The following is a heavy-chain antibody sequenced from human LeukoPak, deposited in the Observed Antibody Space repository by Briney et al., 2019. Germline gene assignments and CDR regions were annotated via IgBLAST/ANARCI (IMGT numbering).Heavy chain of an antibody. Sequence: GGSLRLSCAASGFTFSSCALHWVRQAPGKGLEWVAIISYDGNNKYYADSVKGRFIISRDNSRSTLYLQMNSPRVEDTAVYFCARDPKRGFSYGWGAFDIWGQGTMVSVSS. D-gene: IGHD5-18*01. CDR3: ARDPKRGFSYGWGAFDI. CDR2: ISYDGNNK. V-gene: IGHV3-30-3*01. CDR1: GFTFSSCA. J-gene: IGHJ3*02.